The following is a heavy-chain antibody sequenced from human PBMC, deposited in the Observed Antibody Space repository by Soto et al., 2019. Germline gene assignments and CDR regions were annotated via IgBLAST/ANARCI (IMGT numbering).Heavy chain of an antibody. D-gene: IGHD3-22*01. J-gene: IGHJ5*01. CDR2: INHSGRV. CDR1: GGSFSGHS. CDR3: STRAYDTNGYYRFDP. V-gene: IGHV4-34*01. Sequence: SETLSLTCAVYGGSFSGHSWTWIRQSPGKGLEWIGDINHSGRVNYSPSLKSRVTISLDTSKNQFSLTLSAVTAAGTAMYYCSTRAYDTNGYYRFDPWGQGTLVTVSS.